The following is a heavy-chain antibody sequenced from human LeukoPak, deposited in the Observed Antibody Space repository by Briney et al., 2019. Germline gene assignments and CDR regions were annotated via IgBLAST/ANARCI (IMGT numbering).Heavy chain of an antibody. V-gene: IGHV3-30*18. CDR2: ISHDGNNK. Sequence: GRSLRLSCAASGFPFSDYGMYWVRQAPGKGLEWLAVISHDGNNKYYADSVKGRITISRDNSMNTLYLQMNSLRAEDTAVYYCAKDDAWGRYKDWGQGTLVTVSS. CDR3: AKDDAWGRYKD. CDR1: GFPFSDYG. D-gene: IGHD3-16*01. J-gene: IGHJ1*01.